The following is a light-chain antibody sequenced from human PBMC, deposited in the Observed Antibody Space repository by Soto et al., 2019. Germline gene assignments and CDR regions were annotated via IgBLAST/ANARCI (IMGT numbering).Light chain of an antibody. CDR3: QQYSSFSRT. J-gene: IGKJ1*01. Sequence: DIQMTQSPSTLSASVGDTFTVTCRASQSVSGWLAWYQQKPGKAPELLIYDASTLEGGVPSRFSGSGSGTEFSLTITSLQPDDFATFYCQQYSSFSRTFGQGTKVDIK. V-gene: IGKV1-5*01. CDR2: DAS. CDR1: QSVSGW.